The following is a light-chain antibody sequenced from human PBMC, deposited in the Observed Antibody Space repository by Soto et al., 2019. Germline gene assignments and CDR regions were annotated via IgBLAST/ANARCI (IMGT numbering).Light chain of an antibody. CDR2: GSD. V-gene: IGLV1-40*01. CDR1: GSNIGAGYG. J-gene: IGLJ1*01. Sequence: QSVLTQPPSVPGAPGQTVTISCTGSGSNIGAGYGVQWYQQLPGTAPRLLIYGSDDRPSGVPDRLSASVSGNSASLAITGLQTEDEAVYYCQSYDSNLSEVFGPGTKVTVL. CDR3: QSYDSNLSEV.